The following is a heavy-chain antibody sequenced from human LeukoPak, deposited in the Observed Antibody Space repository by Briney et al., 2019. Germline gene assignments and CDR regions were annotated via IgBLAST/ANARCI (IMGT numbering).Heavy chain of an antibody. CDR2: INPNSGGT. V-gene: IGHV1-2*02. D-gene: IGHD2-2*01. CDR1: GYTFTGYY. J-gene: IGHJ6*02. Sequence: ASVKVSCKASGYTFTGYYMHWVRQAPGQGLEWMGWINPNSGGTNYAQKFQGRVTMTRDTSISTAYMELSRLRSDDTAVYYCATCSTSCSQIYYYYYYGMDVWGQGTTVTVSS. CDR3: ATCSTSCSQIYYYYYYGMDV.